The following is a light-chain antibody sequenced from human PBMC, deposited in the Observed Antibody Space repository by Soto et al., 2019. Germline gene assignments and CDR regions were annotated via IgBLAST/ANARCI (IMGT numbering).Light chain of an antibody. Sequence: PRNQPPSASGPPGQSVTISCTGTISDVGGYDYVSWYQQHAGKAPKLMIYEVTIRPSGVSDRFSGSKSGNTASLTVSGLQAEDEADYYCSSYTGGNPSYVFGTGTKV. CDR3: SSYTGGNPSYV. J-gene: IGLJ1*01. CDR2: EVT. V-gene: IGLV2-8*01. CDR1: ISDVGGYDY.